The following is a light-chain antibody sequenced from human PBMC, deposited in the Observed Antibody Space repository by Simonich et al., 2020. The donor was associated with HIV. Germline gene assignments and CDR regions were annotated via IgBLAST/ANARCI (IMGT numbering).Light chain of an antibody. Sequence: DIVMTQSPDSLAVSLGERATINCKSSQSLLYTPSNKNYLAWYQQRPGQPPKLLIYWASTRESGVPYRFSGSGSGTDVTLTISTLQAEDVAVYYCQQYYTTPPTFGQGTKVEIK. CDR1: QSLLYTPSNKNY. V-gene: IGKV4-1*01. CDR3: QQYYTTPPT. CDR2: WAS. J-gene: IGKJ1*01.